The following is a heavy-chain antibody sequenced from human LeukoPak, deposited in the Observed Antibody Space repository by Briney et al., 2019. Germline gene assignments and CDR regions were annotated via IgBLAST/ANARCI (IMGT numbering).Heavy chain of an antibody. CDR2: IWYDGSNK. CDR1: GFTFSSYG. J-gene: IGHJ5*02. Sequence: GRSLRLSCAASGFTFSSYGMHWVRQAPGKGLEWVAVIWYDGSNKYYADSVKGRFTISRDKSKNTLYLQMNSLRAEDTAVYYCARELAIGWFDPWGQGTLVTVSS. V-gene: IGHV3-33*01. CDR3: ARELAIGWFDP.